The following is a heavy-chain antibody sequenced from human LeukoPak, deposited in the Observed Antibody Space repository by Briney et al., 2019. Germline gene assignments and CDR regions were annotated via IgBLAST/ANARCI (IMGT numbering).Heavy chain of an antibody. V-gene: IGHV1-69*02. Sequence: ASVKVSCKASGYTFTGYYMHWVRQAPGQGLEWMGRIIPILGIANYAQKFQGRVTITADKSTSTAYMELSSLRSEDTAVYYCAGPSYGGNQSIGYWGQGTLVTVSS. CDR1: GYTFTGYY. D-gene: IGHD4-23*01. CDR2: IIPILGIA. CDR3: AGPSYGGNQSIGY. J-gene: IGHJ4*02.